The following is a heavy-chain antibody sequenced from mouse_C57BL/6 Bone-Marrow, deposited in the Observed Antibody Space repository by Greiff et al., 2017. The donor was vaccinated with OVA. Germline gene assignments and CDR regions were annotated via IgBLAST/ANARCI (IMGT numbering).Heavy chain of an antibody. J-gene: IGHJ2*01. D-gene: IGHD2-4*01. CDR3: AREGYDYNYFDY. V-gene: IGHV1-55*01. CDR1: GYTFTSYW. CDR2: IYPGSGST. Sequence: QVQLQQPGAELVKPGASVKMSCKASGYTFTSYWITWVKQRPGQGLEWIGDIYPGSGSTNYNEKFKSKATLTVDTSSSTAYMQLSSLTSEDSAVYYCAREGYDYNYFDYWGQGTTLTVSS.